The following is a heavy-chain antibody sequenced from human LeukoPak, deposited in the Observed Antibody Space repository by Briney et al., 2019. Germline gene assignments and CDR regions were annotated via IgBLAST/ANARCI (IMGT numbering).Heavy chain of an antibody. D-gene: IGHD6-13*01. Sequence: GGSLRLSCAASGFTFSDYYMSWIRQAPGKGLEWVSYISSSSSYTNYADSVKGRFTISRDNAKNSLYLQMNSLRAEDMAVYYCARAPAIAAAVDYWGQGTLVTVSS. CDR3: ARAPAIAAAVDY. CDR2: ISSSSSYT. V-gene: IGHV3-11*06. J-gene: IGHJ4*02. CDR1: GFTFSDYY.